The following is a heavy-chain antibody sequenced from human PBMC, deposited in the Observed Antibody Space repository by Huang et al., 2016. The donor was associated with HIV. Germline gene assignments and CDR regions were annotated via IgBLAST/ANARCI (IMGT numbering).Heavy chain of an antibody. CDR2: IYYTGST. V-gene: IGHV4-39*01. J-gene: IGHJ5*02. D-gene: IGHD3-10*01. CDR3: ARPPGSGILGGWFDP. CDR1: GGSVSSTNYY. Sequence: QLQLQESGPGLVKPSETLSLTCTVSGGSVSSTNYYWGWIRQPPGKGLEWIGTIYYTGSTYYNPSFKGRVTISVDTSNNQFYLKVTSVTAADTALYYCARPPGSGILGGWFDPWGQGALVTVSS.